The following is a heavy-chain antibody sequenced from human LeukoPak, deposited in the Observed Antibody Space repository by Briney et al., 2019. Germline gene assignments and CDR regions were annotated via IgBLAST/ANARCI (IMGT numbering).Heavy chain of an antibody. Sequence: ASVKVSCKASGYTFTGYYMHWVRQAPGQGLEWMGWINPNSGGTNYAQKFQGRVTMNRDTSISTAYMELSRLRSDDTAVYYCARDRGVGVLRYFDWPSGYWGQGTLVTVSS. D-gene: IGHD3-9*01. CDR3: ARDRGVGVLRYFDWPSGY. CDR1: GYTFTGYY. J-gene: IGHJ4*02. V-gene: IGHV1-2*02. CDR2: INPNSGGT.